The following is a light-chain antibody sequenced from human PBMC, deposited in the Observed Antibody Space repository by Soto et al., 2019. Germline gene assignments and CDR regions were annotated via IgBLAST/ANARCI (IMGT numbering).Light chain of an antibody. CDR2: EVS. V-gene: IGLV2-8*01. CDR1: SSDVGGYNY. CDR3: NSYAGSTNV. Sequence: QSVLSQPPSASWSPGQSVTTSCTGTSSDVGGYNYVSWYQQHPGKAPKLMIYEVSQRPSGVPDRFSGSKSGNTASLTVSGLQAEDEADYYCNSYAGSTNVFGTGTKVTVL. J-gene: IGLJ1*01.